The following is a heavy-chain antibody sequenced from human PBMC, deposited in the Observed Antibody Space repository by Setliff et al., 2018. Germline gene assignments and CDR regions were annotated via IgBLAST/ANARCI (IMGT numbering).Heavy chain of an antibody. CDR2: IYTNGGT. D-gene: IGHD2-2*01. J-gene: IGHJ4*01. Sequence: KPSETLSLTCSVSGASISSGNDFWNWIRQPAGKGLEWIGNIYTNGGTDYSPSLRSRVTISLGTSKNQFSLQLTSVTAADTAIYYCARSDDSFQYPDYWGQASLVTVPQ. V-gene: IGHV4-61*09. CDR1: GASISSGNDF. CDR3: ARSDDSFQYPDY.